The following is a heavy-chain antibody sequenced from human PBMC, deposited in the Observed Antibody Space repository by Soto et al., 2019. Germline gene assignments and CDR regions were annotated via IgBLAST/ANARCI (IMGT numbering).Heavy chain of an antibody. J-gene: IGHJ6*02. CDR2: IYYSGST. Sequence: QVQLQESGPGLVKPSETLSLTCTVSGGSVSSGSYYWSWIRQPPGKGLEWIGYIYYSGSTNYNPSLKSRVTISVDTSKKQISLKLSSVTAADTAVYYCARETRYYDFWSGYPSDYYYGMDVWGQGTTVTVSS. D-gene: IGHD3-3*01. CDR1: GGSVSSGSYY. CDR3: ARETRYYDFWSGYPSDYYYGMDV. V-gene: IGHV4-61*01.